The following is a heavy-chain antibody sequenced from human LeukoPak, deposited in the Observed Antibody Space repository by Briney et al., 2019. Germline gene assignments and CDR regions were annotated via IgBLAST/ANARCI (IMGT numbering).Heavy chain of an antibody. D-gene: IGHD2-2*01. Sequence: PSETLSLTCTVFGGSISSYYWSWIRQPPGKGLEWIGYIYYSGSTNYNPSLKSRVTISVDTPKNQFSLKLSSVTAADTAVYYCATLDIVVVLAAMYYFDYWGQGTLVTVSS. CDR1: GGSISSYY. CDR3: ATLDIVVVLAAMYYFDY. CDR2: IYYSGST. V-gene: IGHV4-59*08. J-gene: IGHJ4*02.